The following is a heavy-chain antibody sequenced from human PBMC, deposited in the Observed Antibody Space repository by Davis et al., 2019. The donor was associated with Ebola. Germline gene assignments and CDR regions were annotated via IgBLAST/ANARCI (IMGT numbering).Heavy chain of an antibody. V-gene: IGHV4-31*03. Sequence: SETLSLTCTVSGGSISSGGYYWSWIRQHPGKGLEWIGYIYYSGSTYYNPSLKSRVTISVDTSKNQFSLKLSSVTAADTAVYYCARGWGTYRHLWYIDLWGRGTLVTVSS. CDR2: IYYSGST. J-gene: IGHJ2*01. CDR1: GGSISSGGYY. CDR3: ARGWGTYRHLWYIDL. D-gene: IGHD3-16*02.